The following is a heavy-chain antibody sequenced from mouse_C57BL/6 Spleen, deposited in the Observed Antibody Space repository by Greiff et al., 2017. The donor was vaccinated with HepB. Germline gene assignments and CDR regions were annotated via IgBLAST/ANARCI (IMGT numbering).Heavy chain of an antibody. CDR2: INPYNGGT. Sequence: EVQLQQSGPVLVKPGASVKMSCKASGYTFTDYYMNWVKQSHGKSLEWIGVINPYNGGTSYNQKFKGKATLTVDKSSSTAYMELNSLTSEDSAVYYCARKPLYDGYYVQYFDYWGQGTTLTVSS. CDR3: ARKPLYDGYYVQYFDY. D-gene: IGHD2-3*01. V-gene: IGHV1-19*01. J-gene: IGHJ2*01. CDR1: GYTFTDYY.